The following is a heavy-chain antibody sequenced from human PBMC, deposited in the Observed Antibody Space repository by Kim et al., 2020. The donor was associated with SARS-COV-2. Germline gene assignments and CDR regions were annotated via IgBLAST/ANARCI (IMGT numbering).Heavy chain of an antibody. V-gene: IGHV4-59*08. Sequence: SETLSLTCTVSGGSISSYYWSWIRQPPRKGLEWIGFIFNSGRTNSNPSPKTRVTISVAPSKNQFPLKLSPVTAADTAVYYCARHRFGGVIGDFDYWGQGTLVTVSS. D-gene: IGHD3-16*02. CDR1: GGSISSYY. J-gene: IGHJ4*02. CDR2: IFNSGRT. CDR3: ARHRFGGVIGDFDY.